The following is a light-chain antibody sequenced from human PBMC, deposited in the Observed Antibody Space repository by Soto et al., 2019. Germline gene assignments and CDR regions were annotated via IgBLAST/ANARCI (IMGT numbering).Light chain of an antibody. J-gene: IGLJ2*01. CDR1: SGHSSYT. CDR3: QTWGTGIRV. Sequence: QSVLTQSPSASASLGASVKLTCTLSSGHSSYTIAWHQQQPEKGPRYLMKLNSDDSHSKGDGIPDRFSGSSSGAERYLTISSLQSEDEADYYCQTWGTGIRVFGGGTKLTVL. CDR2: LNSDDSH. V-gene: IGLV4-69*01.